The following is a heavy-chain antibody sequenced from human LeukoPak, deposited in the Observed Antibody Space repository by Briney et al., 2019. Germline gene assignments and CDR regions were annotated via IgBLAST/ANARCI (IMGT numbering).Heavy chain of an antibody. Sequence: SLKVSCKASGGTFSSYTFNWVRQAPGQGLEWVGRIIPFFNTTDFPQKFQGRVTITADESTSTAYMELSSLRSDDTAVYYCATAKQLVRYNWFDPWGQGTLVTVSS. D-gene: IGHD6-6*01. J-gene: IGHJ5*02. CDR2: IIPFFNTT. CDR3: ATAKQLVRYNWFDP. CDR1: GGTFSSYT. V-gene: IGHV1-69*13.